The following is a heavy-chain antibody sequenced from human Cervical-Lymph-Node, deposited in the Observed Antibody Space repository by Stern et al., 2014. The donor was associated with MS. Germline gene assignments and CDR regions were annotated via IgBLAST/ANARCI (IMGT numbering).Heavy chain of an antibody. V-gene: IGHV2-5*02. Sequence: QITLKESGPTVVKPTETLTLTCTFSGFSLTTGVAVGWIRQPPGKAPEWLAPVIWDDDKRYSSSLKSRLTITKDSFKNQVALTMTDMDPGDSATYYCAHTLMGDYGNWYFARWGRGTLVTVSP. CDR2: VIWDDDK. J-gene: IGHJ2*01. CDR1: GFSLTTGVA. CDR3: AHTLMGDYGNWYFAR. D-gene: IGHD4-17*01.